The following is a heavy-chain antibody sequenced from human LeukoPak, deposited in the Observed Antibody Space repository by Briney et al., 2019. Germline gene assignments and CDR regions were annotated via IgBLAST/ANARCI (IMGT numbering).Heavy chain of an antibody. CDR2: IRYDGSNK. J-gene: IGHJ4*02. CDR3: AKDWLGESTFDY. D-gene: IGHD3-10*01. V-gene: IGHV3-30*02. CDR1: GFTFDDSV. Sequence: GGSLRLSCAASGFTFDDSVMSWVRHAPGKGLEWVAFIRYDGSNKYYADSVKGRFTPSRDNSKNTLYLQMNSLRAEYTAVYYCAKDWLGESTFDYWGQGTLVAVSS.